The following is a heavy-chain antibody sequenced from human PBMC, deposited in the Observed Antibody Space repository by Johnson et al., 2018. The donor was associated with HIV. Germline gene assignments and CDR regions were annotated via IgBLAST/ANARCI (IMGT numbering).Heavy chain of an antibody. D-gene: IGHD6-13*01. CDR3: AKDPRSSSWYWDAFDI. Sequence: VQLVESGGGLVQPGGSLRLSCAASGFTFSSYGMHWVRQAPGKGLEWVSYISNSGSTINYADSVKGRFTVSRDNAKNSLFLQMNSLRAEDTAMYYCAKDPRSSSWYWDAFDIWGQGTMVTVSS. V-gene: IGHV3-48*04. CDR2: ISNSGSTI. J-gene: IGHJ3*02. CDR1: GFTFSSYG.